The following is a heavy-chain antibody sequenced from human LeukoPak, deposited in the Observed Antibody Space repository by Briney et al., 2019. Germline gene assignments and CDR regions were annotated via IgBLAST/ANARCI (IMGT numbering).Heavy chain of an antibody. D-gene: IGHD6-13*01. CDR3: AREGYSSSLPYYFDY. Sequence: GGSLRLSCAASGFTFSSYAMSWVRQAPGKGLEWVSAISGSGGSSYYADSVKGRFTISRDDSKNTLYVQMNSLRAEDTAVYYCAREGYSSSLPYYFDYWGQGTLVTVSS. J-gene: IGHJ4*02. CDR1: GFTFSSYA. V-gene: IGHV3-23*01. CDR2: ISGSGGSS.